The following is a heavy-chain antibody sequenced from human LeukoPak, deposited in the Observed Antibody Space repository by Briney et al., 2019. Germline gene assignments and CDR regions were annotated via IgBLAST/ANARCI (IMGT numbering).Heavy chain of an antibody. V-gene: IGHV6-1*01. CDR1: GDSVSSNSAA. J-gene: IGHJ3*02. D-gene: IGHD6-13*01. Sequence: SQTLSLTCAISGDSVSSNSAAWNWIRRSQWRGFEWRGRTGYGSKWYNDYAVSVKSRITINPDTSKNQFSLQLNSVTPEDTAVYYCARDGVLQQLVTSGAFDIWGQGTMVTVSS. CDR2: TGYGSKWYN. CDR3: ARDGVLQQLVTSGAFDI.